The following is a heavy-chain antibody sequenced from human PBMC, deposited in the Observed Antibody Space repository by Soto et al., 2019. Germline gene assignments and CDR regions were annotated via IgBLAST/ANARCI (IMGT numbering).Heavy chain of an antibody. V-gene: IGHV4-34*01. J-gene: IGHJ4*02. CDR1: GGSFSGYY. CDR3: ARVPGEFGSGYYACDY. D-gene: IGHD3-3*01. CDR2: INHSGST. Sequence: SSETLSLTCAVSGGSFSGYYWSWIRQPPGKGLEWIGEINHSGSTNYNPSLKSRVTISVDTSKNQFSLKLSSVTAADTAVYYCARVPGEFGSGYYACDYWGQGTLVTVSS.